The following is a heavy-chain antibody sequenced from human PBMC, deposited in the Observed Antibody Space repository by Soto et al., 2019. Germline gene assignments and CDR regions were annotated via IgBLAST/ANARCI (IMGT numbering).Heavy chain of an antibody. J-gene: IGHJ4*02. CDR3: ARARRYSSSPQYSSSLYY. D-gene: IGHD6-13*01. CDR2: ISPNSGGT. CDR1: GYTFTGYY. Sequence: ASVKVSCKASGYTFTGYYMHWVRQAPGQGLEWMGWISPNSGGTNYAQKFQGWVTMTRDTSISTAYMELSSLRSEDTAVYYCARARRYSSSPQYSSSLYYWGQGTLVTVSS. V-gene: IGHV1-2*04.